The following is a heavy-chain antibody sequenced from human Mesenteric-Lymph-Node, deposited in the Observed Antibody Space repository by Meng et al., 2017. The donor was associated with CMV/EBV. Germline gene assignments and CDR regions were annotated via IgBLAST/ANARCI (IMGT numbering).Heavy chain of an antibody. CDR3: AKGTQIFGVVIPAYD. J-gene: IGHJ4*02. V-gene: IGHV3-33*06. CDR2: IWYDGSNK. Sequence: GESLKISCAASGFTFRSSGMHWVRQAPGKGLEWVAVIWYDGSNKYYADSVKGRFTISRDNSKNTLYLQMNSLRAEDTAVYYCAKGTQIFGVVIPAYDWGQGTLVTVSS. CDR1: GFTFRSSG. D-gene: IGHD3-3*01.